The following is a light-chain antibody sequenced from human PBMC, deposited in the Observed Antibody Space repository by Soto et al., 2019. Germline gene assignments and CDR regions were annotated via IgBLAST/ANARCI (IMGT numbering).Light chain of an antibody. CDR1: NSNIGSNT. CDR3: AAWDDNLNGPHWV. V-gene: IGLV1-44*01. CDR2: SNN. J-gene: IGLJ3*02. Sequence: QSVLTQPPSASGTPGQRVTISCSGSNSNIGSNTVNWYQQLPGTAPKLLIYSNNQRPSGVPDRFSGSKSVTSASLAISGLQSEDEADYYCAAWDDNLNGPHWVFGGGTKLTVL.